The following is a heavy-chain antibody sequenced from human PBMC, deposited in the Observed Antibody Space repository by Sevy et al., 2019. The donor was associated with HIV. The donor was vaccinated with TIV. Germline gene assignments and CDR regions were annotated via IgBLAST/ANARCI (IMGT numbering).Heavy chain of an antibody. Sequence: GGSLRLSCAASGFTFSSYAMSWVRQAPGKGLEWVSAISGSGGSTDYADSVKGWFTISRDNSKNTLYLQMNSLRAEDTAVYYCAKCNGDYPYYYYYYYMDVWGKGTTVTVSS. CDR3: AKCNGDYPYYYYYYYMDV. CDR2: ISGSGGST. J-gene: IGHJ6*03. D-gene: IGHD4-17*01. CDR1: GFTFSSYA. V-gene: IGHV3-23*01.